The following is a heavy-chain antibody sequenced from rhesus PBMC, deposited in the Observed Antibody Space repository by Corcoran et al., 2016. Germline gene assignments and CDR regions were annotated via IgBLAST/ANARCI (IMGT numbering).Heavy chain of an antibody. CDR3: ARDRGSGWPGFDY. J-gene: IGHJ4*01. CDR2: IYCSVGGT. Sequence: QVQLQESGPGLVKPSETLSLTCAVSGGSISDDYYWSWLRQPPGKGLEWIGYIYCSVGGTNSNPSLKNQVPISIDTAKNQFSLKLSSVTAADTAVYYCARDRGSGWPGFDYWGQGVLVTVSS. V-gene: IGHV4-106*01. CDR1: GGSISDDYY. D-gene: IGHD6-31*01.